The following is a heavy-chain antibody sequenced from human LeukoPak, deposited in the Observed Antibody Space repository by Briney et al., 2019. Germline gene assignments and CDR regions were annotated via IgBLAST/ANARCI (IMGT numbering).Heavy chain of an antibody. CDR1: GYTFTSYG. D-gene: IGHD3-22*01. CDR3: ARGFSAMRYYYDSSGYTMFDY. J-gene: IGHJ4*02. V-gene: IGHV1-18*01. CDR2: ISAYNGNT. Sequence: ASVKVSCTASGYTFTSYGISWVRQAPGQGLEWMGWISAYNGNTNYAQKLQGRVTMTTDTSTSTAYMELRSLRSDDTAVYYCARGFSAMRYYYDSSGYTMFDYWGQGTLVTVSS.